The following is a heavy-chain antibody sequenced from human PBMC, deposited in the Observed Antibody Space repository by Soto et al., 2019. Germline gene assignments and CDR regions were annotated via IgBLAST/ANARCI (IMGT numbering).Heavy chain of an antibody. J-gene: IGHJ6*02. V-gene: IGHV3-21*01. D-gene: IGHD3-3*01. CDR1: GSTFSSYS. CDR3: ARGDPLRFLEWLVPDYYYGMDV. CDR2: ISSSSSYI. Sequence: EVQLVESGGGLVKPGGSLRLSCAASGSTFSSYSMNWVRQAPGKGLEWVSSISSSSSYIYYADSVKGRFTISRDNAKNSLYLQMNSLRAEDTAVYYCARGDPLRFLEWLVPDYYYGMDVWGQGTTVTVSS.